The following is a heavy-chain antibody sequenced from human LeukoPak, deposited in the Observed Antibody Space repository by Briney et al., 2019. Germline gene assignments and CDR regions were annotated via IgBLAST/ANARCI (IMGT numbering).Heavy chain of an antibody. V-gene: IGHV3-30*04. D-gene: IGHD1-26*01. Sequence: GGSLRLSCAASGSTFSSYAMHWVRQAPGKGLEWVAVISYDGSNKYYADSVKGRFTISRDNSKNTLYLQMNSLRAEDAAVYYCARGTYSGSYYFDYWGQGTLVTVSS. J-gene: IGHJ4*02. CDR1: GSTFSSYA. CDR2: ISYDGSNK. CDR3: ARGTYSGSYYFDY.